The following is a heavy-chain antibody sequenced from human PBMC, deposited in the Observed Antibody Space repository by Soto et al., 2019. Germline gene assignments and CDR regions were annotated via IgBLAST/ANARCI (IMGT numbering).Heavy chain of an antibody. D-gene: IGHD1-26*01. Sequence: SETLSLTCSVSGDSITNFYWSWIRQPQGKGLEWIGCIYYSGSTSYNPSLKSRVTISVDTSKNQFSLKLSSVTAADTAVYYCATQEVGGSYVYTFDPWGQGTLVTVSS. CDR1: GDSITNFY. V-gene: IGHV4-59*08. CDR3: ATQEVGGSYVYTFDP. CDR2: IYYSGST. J-gene: IGHJ5*02.